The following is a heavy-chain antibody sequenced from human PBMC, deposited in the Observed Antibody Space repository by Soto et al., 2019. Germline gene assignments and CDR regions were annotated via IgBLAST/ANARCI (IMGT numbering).Heavy chain of an antibody. CDR2: ISYDGSNK. CDR3: AKTGNYYDSSGYYFDY. Sequence: QVQLVESGGGVVQPGRSLRLSCAASGFTFSSYGMHWVRQAPGKGLEWVAVISYDGSNKYYADSVKGRFTISRDNSQNTLDLQMNSLRAEDTAVYYCAKTGNYYDSSGYYFDYWGQGTLVTVSS. J-gene: IGHJ4*02. V-gene: IGHV3-30*18. D-gene: IGHD3-22*01. CDR1: GFTFSSYG.